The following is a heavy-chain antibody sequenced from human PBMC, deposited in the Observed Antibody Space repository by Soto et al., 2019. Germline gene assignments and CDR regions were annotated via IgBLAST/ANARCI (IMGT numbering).Heavy chain of an antibody. CDR2: MSYTAST. D-gene: IGHD6-13*01. CDR1: GGSITTYY. CDR3: ARYSNSWSSFDY. Sequence: QVQLQESGPGLVKPSETLSLNCNVSGGSITTYYWSWVRQSPGKGLEWIGYMSYTASTHYNPSLNGRATISMDLSKHPLPLTLSFVTASDTAVYFFARYSNSWSSFDYWGQGTLVTVSS. J-gene: IGHJ4*02. V-gene: IGHV4-59*01.